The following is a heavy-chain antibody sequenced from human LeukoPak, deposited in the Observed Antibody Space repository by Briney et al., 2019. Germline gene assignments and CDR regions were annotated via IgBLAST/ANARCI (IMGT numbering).Heavy chain of an antibody. Sequence: ASVKVSCKASGYTFTGYYMHWVRQAPGLGLEWMGWINPNSGGTNYAQKFQGRVTMTRDTSISTAYMELSRLRSDDTAVYYCARPLGSSPDYYFDYWGQGTLVTVSS. D-gene: IGHD1-26*01. CDR3: ARPLGSSPDYYFDY. J-gene: IGHJ4*02. CDR2: INPNSGGT. CDR1: GYTFTGYY. V-gene: IGHV1-2*02.